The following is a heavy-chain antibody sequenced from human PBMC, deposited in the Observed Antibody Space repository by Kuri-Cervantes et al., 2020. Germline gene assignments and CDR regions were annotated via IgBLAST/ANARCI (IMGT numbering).Heavy chain of an antibody. CDR2: IYSGGST. J-gene: IGHJ6*02. CDR1: GFTFSSNY. Sequence: GGSLRLSCAASGFTFSSNYMSWVRQAPGKGLEWVSVIYSGGSTYYADSVKGRFTISRDNSKNTLYLQMNSLRAEDTAVYFCARSLGGETPMEQGYYGMDVGGQGTTVTVSS. V-gene: IGHV3-53*01. D-gene: IGHD1/OR15-1a*01. CDR3: ARSLGGETPMEQGYYGMDV.